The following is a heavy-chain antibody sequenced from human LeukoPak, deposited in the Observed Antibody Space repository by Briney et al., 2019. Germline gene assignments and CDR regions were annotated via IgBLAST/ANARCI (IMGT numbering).Heavy chain of an antibody. D-gene: IGHD5-24*01. CDR2: INPDGSQK. CDR3: AKLLGTATTYDS. Sequence: PGGSLRLSCEASGFTFSGNWMSWVRQAPGKGLEWVASINPDGSQKLYVDSVKGRFTISRDNTKGSLYLQMNSLGAEDTAMYYCAKLLGTATTYDSWGQGTRVTVSP. CDR1: GFTFSGNW. J-gene: IGHJ4*02. V-gene: IGHV3-7*01.